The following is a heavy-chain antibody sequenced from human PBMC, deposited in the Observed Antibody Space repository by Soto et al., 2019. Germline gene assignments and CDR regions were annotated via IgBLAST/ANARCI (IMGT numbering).Heavy chain of an antibody. CDR1: GFTFSDYY. CDR3: ARSTYYDFWSGYPIRLDY. V-gene: IGHV3-11*01. CDR2: ISSSGSTI. D-gene: IGHD3-3*01. J-gene: IGHJ4*02. Sequence: GGSLRLSCAASGFTFSDYYMSWIRQAPGKGLEWVSYISSSGSTIYYADSVKGRFTISRDNAKNSLYLQMNSLRAEDTAVYYCARSTYYDFWSGYPIRLDYWGQGTQVTVSS.